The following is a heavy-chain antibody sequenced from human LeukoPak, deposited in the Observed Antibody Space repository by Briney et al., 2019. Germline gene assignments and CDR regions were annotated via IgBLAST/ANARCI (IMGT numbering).Heavy chain of an antibody. V-gene: IGHV4-34*01. CDR3: ARGARRYSSGWYVYGY. J-gene: IGHJ4*02. Sequence: SETLSLTCAVYGGSFSGYYWSWIRQPPGKGLEWIGEINHSGSTNYNPSLKSRGTILVDTSKNQFSLKQSSVPAADTAVYYCARGARRYSSGWYVYGYWGQGTLVTVSS. D-gene: IGHD6-19*01. CDR2: INHSGST. CDR1: GGSFSGYY.